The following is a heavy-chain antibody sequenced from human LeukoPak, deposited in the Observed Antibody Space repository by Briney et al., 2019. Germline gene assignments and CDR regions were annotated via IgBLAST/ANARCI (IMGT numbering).Heavy chain of an antibody. D-gene: IGHD3-16*01. Sequence: PSETLSLTCRVSGVSISSNNYYWGWVRQPPGKGLEWIGSIYYGGTTYYIPSLRSRVNISLDTSKNQFSLKVISVTAADTGVYYCARVRTYHDSFDIWGQGTMVIVSS. CDR2: IYYGGTT. J-gene: IGHJ3*02. V-gene: IGHV4-39*01. CDR1: GVSISSNNYY. CDR3: ARVRTYHDSFDI.